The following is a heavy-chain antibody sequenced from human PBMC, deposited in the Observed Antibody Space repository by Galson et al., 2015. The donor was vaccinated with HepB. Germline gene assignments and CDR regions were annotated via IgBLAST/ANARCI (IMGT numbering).Heavy chain of an antibody. CDR3: AKSAEIAMIVVVIPGGAFDI. J-gene: IGHJ3*02. CDR2: ISGSGGST. Sequence: SLRLSCAASGFTFSSYAMSWVRQAPGKGLEWVSAISGSGGSTYYADSVKGRFTISRDNSKNTLYLQMNSLRAEDTAVYYCAKSAEIAMIVVVIPGGAFDIWGQGTMVTVSS. CDR1: GFTFSSYA. D-gene: IGHD3-22*01. V-gene: IGHV3-23*01.